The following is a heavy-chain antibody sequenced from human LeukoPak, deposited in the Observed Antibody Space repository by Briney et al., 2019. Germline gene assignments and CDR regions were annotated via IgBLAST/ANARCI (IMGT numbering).Heavy chain of an antibody. V-gene: IGHV1-69*13. CDR2: IIPIFGTA. CDR1: GGTFSSYA. D-gene: IGHD2-2*01. Sequence: GASVKVSCKASGGTFSSYAISWVRQAPGQGLEWMGGIIPIFGTANYAQKFQVRVTITADESTSTAYMELSRLRSEDTAVYYCARSMGYCSSTSCPFDYWGQGTLVTVSS. J-gene: IGHJ4*02. CDR3: ARSMGYCSSTSCPFDY.